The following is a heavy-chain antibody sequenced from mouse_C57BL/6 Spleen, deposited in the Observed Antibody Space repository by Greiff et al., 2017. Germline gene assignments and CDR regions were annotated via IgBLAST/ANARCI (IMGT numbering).Heavy chain of an antibody. CDR3: ASDGYYAMDY. CDR2: IHPNSGST. J-gene: IGHJ4*01. V-gene: IGHV1-64*01. D-gene: IGHD2-3*01. Sequence: VQLQQPGAELVKPGASVKLSCKASGYTFTSYWMHWVKQRPGQGLEWIGMIHPNSGSTNYNEKFKSKATLTVDKSSSTAYLQLRSLTSEDSAVYYCASDGYYAMDYWGQGTSVTVSS. CDR1: GYTFTSYW.